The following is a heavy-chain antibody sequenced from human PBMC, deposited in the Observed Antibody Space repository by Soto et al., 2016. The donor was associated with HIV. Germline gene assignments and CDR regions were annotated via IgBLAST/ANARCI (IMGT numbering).Heavy chain of an antibody. J-gene: IGHJ4*02. Sequence: VQLVESGGGVVQPGRSLRLSCAASGFTFSSYGMHWVRQAPGKGLEWVAVIWYDGSNKYYADSVKGRFTISRDNSKNTLYLQMNSLRAEDTAVYYCARGRWIYYGSGSYYNPWYFDYWAREPWSPSPQ. CDR2: IWYDGSNK. D-gene: IGHD3-10*01. V-gene: IGHV3-33*01. CDR1: GFTFSSYG. CDR3: ARGRWIYYGSGSYYNPWYFDY.